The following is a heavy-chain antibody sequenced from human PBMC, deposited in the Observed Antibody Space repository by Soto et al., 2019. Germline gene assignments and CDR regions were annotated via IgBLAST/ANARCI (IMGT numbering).Heavy chain of an antibody. CDR2: INPTGST. V-gene: IGHV4-34*01. J-gene: IGHJ6*02. Sequence: QVQLQQWGAGLVKPSETLSLTCAVSGGSFSDNYWSWIRRPPGKGLEWIGEINPTGSTHYNPSLKRRVTISKDASQNHFSMKLSSVTAADTGVYYCARGNFYDGLGVWDQGTTVTVSS. CDR1: GGSFSDNY. CDR3: ARGNFYDGLGV.